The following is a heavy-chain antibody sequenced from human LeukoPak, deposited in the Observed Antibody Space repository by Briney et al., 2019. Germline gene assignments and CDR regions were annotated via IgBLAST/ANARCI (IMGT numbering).Heavy chain of an antibody. D-gene: IGHD4-17*01. J-gene: IGHJ6*02. CDR2: ISSSGSTI. Sequence: GGSLRLSCAASGFTFSSYEMNWVRQAPGKGLEWVSYISSSGSTIYYADSVKGRFTISRDNAKNSLYLQMNSLRAEDTAVYYCARDLGDYGDSYYYYGMDVWGQGTTVTVSS. V-gene: IGHV3-48*03. CDR3: ARDLGDYGDSYYYYGMDV. CDR1: GFTFSSYE.